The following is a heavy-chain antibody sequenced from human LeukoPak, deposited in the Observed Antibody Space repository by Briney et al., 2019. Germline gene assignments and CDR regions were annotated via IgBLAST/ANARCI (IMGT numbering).Heavy chain of an antibody. Sequence: GRSLRLSCAASGFTFSTYAVNWVRQAPGKGLEWVSTISGSGDSTYYADSVKGRFTISRDNAKNSLYLQMNSLRAEDTAVYYCARDLPDYGDYVHDYWGQGTLVTVSS. V-gene: IGHV3-23*01. CDR3: ARDLPDYGDYVHDY. CDR2: ISGSGDST. J-gene: IGHJ4*02. D-gene: IGHD4-17*01. CDR1: GFTFSTYA.